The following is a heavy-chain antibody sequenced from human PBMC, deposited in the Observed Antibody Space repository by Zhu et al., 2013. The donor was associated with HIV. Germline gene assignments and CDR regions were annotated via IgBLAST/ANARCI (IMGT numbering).Heavy chain of an antibody. D-gene: IGHD6-19*01. CDR1: GGTFSSYT. CDR3: ATEPVAGTVDY. CDR2: IIPILGIA. J-gene: IGHJ4*02. V-gene: IGHV1-69*02. Sequence: QVQLVQSGAELKKPGSSVKVSCKASGGTFSSYTISWVRQAPGQGLEWMGRIIPILGIANYAQKFQGRVTITADKSTSTAYMELSSLRSEDTAVYYCATEPVAGTVDYWGQGTLVTVSS.